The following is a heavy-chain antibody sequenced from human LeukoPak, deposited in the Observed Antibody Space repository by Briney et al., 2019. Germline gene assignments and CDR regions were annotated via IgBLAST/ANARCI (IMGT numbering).Heavy chain of an antibody. CDR2: IYGSGTT. CDR1: GGSINTYY. J-gene: IGHJ4*02. Sequence: SETLSLTCTVSGGSINTYYWSWIRQPAGKGLERIGRIYGSGTTSYNPSLQSRVTMSVDTSKNQISLKLSSVTAADTAIYYCARSTILDYWGQGTLVTVSS. D-gene: IGHD2/OR15-2a*01. V-gene: IGHV4-4*07. CDR3: ARSTILDY.